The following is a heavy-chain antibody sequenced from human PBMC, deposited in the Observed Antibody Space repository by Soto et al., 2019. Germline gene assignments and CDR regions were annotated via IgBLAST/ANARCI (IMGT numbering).Heavy chain of an antibody. CDR2: KTYDGSNK. CDR3: ARAGGLLVDY. Sequence: QVQLVESGGGVVQPGRSRRLSCAASGFMFSSYAMHWVRQAPGTGLEWVAVKTYDGSNKYYADSVKGRFTISRDKSKNTLYLQRNSLRAEDTAVYYCARAGGLLVDYWGQGTLVTVSS. CDR1: GFMFSSYA. D-gene: IGHD1-26*01. V-gene: IGHV3-30-3*01. J-gene: IGHJ4*02.